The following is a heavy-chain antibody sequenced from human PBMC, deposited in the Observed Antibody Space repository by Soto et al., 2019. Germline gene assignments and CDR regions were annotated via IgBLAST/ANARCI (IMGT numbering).Heavy chain of an antibody. V-gene: IGHV3-33*01. J-gene: IGHJ6*02. Sequence: QGQLVESGGGVVQPGRSLRLSCAASGFTFSSYGMHWVRQAPGKGLEWVAVIWYDGSNKYYADSVKGRFTISRDNSKNTLYLHMNSLSAEDTAVYYCARDKPVAGPYYYYGMDVWGQGTTVTVSS. D-gene: IGHD6-19*01. CDR1: GFTFSSYG. CDR3: ARDKPVAGPYYYYGMDV. CDR2: IWYDGSNK.